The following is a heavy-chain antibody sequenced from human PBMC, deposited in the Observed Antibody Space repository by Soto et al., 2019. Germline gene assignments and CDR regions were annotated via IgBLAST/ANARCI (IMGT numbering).Heavy chain of an antibody. V-gene: IGHV3-21*01. D-gene: IGHD5-12*01. Sequence: GGSLRLSCAASGFTFSSYSMNWVRQAPGKGLEWVSSISSSSSYIYYADSVKGRFTISRDNAKNSLYLQMNSLRAEDTAVYYCARDFGRDGYNFPSYWGQGTMVTVSS. CDR1: GFTFSSYS. CDR2: ISSSSSYI. J-gene: IGHJ4*02. CDR3: ARDFGRDGYNFPSY.